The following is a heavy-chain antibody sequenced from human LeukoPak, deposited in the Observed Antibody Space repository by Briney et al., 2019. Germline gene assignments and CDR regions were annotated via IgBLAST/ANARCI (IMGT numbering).Heavy chain of an antibody. CDR3: ATDLKKGDSGCFDY. Sequence: ASEKVSCKASGYTFTSSALNWVRQAPGQGLEWMGWINTNTGNPTYAQGFTGRFVFSLDTSVSTAYLHISSLEAEDTAIYYCATDLKKGDSGCFDYWGQGTLVTVSS. V-gene: IGHV7-4-1*02. CDR2: INTNTGNP. J-gene: IGHJ4*02. CDR1: GYTFTSSA. D-gene: IGHD6-19*01.